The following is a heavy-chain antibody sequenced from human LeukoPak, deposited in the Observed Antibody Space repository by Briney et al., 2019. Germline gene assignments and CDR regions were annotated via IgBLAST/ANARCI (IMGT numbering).Heavy chain of an antibody. J-gene: IGHJ4*02. CDR3: ARHGVGSGWYFDY. Sequence: SETLSLTCTVSGGSISSSSYYWGWIRQPPGKGLGWIGSIYYSGSTYYNPSLKSRVTISVDTSKNQFSLKLSSVTAADTAVYYCARHGVGSGWYFDYWGQGTLVTVSS. D-gene: IGHD6-19*01. CDR2: IYYSGST. V-gene: IGHV4-39*01. CDR1: GGSISSSSYY.